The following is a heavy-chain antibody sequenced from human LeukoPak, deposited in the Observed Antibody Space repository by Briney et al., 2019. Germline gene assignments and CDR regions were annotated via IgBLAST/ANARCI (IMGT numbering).Heavy chain of an antibody. CDR1: GGSISSYY. V-gene: IGHV4-59*08. Sequence: SETLSLTCTVSGGSISSYYWSWIRQPPGKGLEWIGYIYYSGSTNYNPSLKSRVTISVDTSKNQFSLKLSSVTAADTAVYYCARHQSRGSYAFDYWGQGALVTVSS. CDR3: ARHQSRGSYAFDY. CDR2: IYYSGST. D-gene: IGHD1-26*01. J-gene: IGHJ4*02.